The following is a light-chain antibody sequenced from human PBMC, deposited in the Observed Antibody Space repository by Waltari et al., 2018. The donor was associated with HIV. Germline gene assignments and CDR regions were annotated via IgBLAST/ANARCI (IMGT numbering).Light chain of an antibody. CDR1: SSDVGGYNY. J-gene: IGLJ1*01. V-gene: IGLV2-11*01. CDR3: CSYAGSYTYV. Sequence: QSALTQPRSVSGSPGLSVTISCTGTSSDVGGYNYVSWYQQHPGKAPRLMIYDVNRRPSAVPGRFSGSKSGNTASLTISGLQAEDEADYYCCSYAGSYTYVFGTGTEVTVL. CDR2: DVN.